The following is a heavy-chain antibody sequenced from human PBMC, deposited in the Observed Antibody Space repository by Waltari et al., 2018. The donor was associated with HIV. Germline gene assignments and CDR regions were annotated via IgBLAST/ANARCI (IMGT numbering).Heavy chain of an antibody. CDR3: ASSKETARSGWFDP. J-gene: IGHJ5*02. V-gene: IGHV3-30*04. Sequence: QVKLVESGGGVVTPGRSRRLSCADSGVTFSRYCLHWVRQAPGKGLEWVAVISYDGSNKYYADSVKGRFTISRDNSKNTLYLQMNSLRAEDTAVYYCASSKETARSGWFDPWGQGTLVTVSS. CDR2: ISYDGSNK. CDR1: GVTFSRYC. D-gene: IGHD5-18*01.